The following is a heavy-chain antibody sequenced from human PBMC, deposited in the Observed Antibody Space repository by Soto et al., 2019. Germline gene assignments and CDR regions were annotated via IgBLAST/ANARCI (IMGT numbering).Heavy chain of an antibody. J-gene: IGHJ3*02. V-gene: IGHV3-30*18. Sequence: GGSLRLSCAASGFTFSSYGMHWVRQAPGKGLEWVAVISYDGSNKYYADSVKGRFTISRDNSKNTLYLQMNSLRAEDTAVYYCAKDRISLAYCGGDCYPHDAFDIWGQGTMVTVSS. D-gene: IGHD2-21*02. CDR1: GFTFSSYG. CDR2: ISYDGSNK. CDR3: AKDRISLAYCGGDCYPHDAFDI.